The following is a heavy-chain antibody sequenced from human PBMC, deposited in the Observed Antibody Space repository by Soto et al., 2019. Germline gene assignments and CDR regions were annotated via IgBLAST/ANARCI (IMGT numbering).Heavy chain of an antibody. CDR2: IYHGGST. CDR1: GVSVSRYY. J-gene: IGHJ4*02. V-gene: IGHV4-59*02. D-gene: IGHD6-19*01. Sequence: QVQLQESGPGLVKPSETMSLTCTASGVSVSRYYWSWIRQFPGKGLEWIGHIYHGGSTKFNPSLKSRVPVSIDTSKNQFSLKLSSVTAADTAVYYCAQTTGWPGFDFWGQGTLVAVSS. CDR3: AQTTGWPGFDF.